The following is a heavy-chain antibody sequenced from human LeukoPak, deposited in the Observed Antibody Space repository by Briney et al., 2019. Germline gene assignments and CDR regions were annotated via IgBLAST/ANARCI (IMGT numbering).Heavy chain of an antibody. CDR1: GGSISSYY. CDR3: ATDYGDRDAFDI. D-gene: IGHD4-17*01. Sequence: PSETLSLTCTVSGGSISSYYWSWIRQPPGKGLEWIGYIYYSGSTNYNPSLKSRVTISVDTSKNQFSLKLSSVTAADTAVYYCATDYGDRDAFDIWGQGTMVPVSA. V-gene: IGHV4-59*08. CDR2: IYYSGST. J-gene: IGHJ3*02.